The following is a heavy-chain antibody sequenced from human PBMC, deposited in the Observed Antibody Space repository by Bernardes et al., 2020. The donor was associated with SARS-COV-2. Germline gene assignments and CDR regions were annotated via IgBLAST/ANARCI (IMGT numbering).Heavy chain of an antibody. CDR1: GSTLSVLS. CDR2: PDTVYGEK. Sequence: ASVKVSFKVSGSTLSVLSMHWVRQVPGTGLEWMGGPDTVYGEKIYAQKFQGRVTLSEDTSTDPAYMELSNLRSEDTAVYYCETDSICGVVVYAWTHWGQGTLVTVAS. CDR3: ETDSICGVVVYAWTH. D-gene: IGHD3-3*01. J-gene: IGHJ4*02. V-gene: IGHV1-24*01.